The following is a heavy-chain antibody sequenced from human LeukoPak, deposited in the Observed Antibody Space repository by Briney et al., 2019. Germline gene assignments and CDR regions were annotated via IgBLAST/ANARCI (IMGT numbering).Heavy chain of an antibody. D-gene: IGHD2-15*01. CDR3: ARDGVNCSGGSCYSVGWFDP. Sequence: XXVRXAPXXXXXXXXXXXXIXGTATYAQKFQGRGTITADESTSTAYMELSSLRSEDTAVYYCARDGVNCSGGSCYSVGWFDPWGQGTLVTVSS. J-gene: IGHJ5*02. V-gene: IGHV1-69*01. CDR2: XXXIXGTA.